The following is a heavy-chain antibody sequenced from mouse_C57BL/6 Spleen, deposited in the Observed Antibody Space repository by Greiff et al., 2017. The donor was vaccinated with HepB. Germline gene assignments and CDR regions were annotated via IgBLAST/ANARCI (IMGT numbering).Heavy chain of an antibody. CDR1: GYTFTDYN. CDR3: ARYDYGNYDAMDY. D-gene: IGHD2-1*01. Sequence: EVQLQQSGPELVKPGASVKIPCKASGYTFTDYNMDWVKQSHGKSLEWIGDINPNNGGTIYNQKFKGKATLTVDKSSSTAYMELRSLTSEDTAVYYCARYDYGNYDAMDYWGQGTSVTVSS. J-gene: IGHJ4*01. CDR2: INPNNGGT. V-gene: IGHV1-18*01.